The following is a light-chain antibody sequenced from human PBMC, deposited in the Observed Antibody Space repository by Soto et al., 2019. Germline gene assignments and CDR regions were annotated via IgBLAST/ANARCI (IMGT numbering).Light chain of an antibody. V-gene: IGLV2-14*01. CDR3: SSYAGSSTLV. CDR1: SSDVGGYTF. CDR2: EVT. Sequence: QSVLTQPASVSGSPGQSITISCTGTSSDVGGYTFDSWYQQHPGKAPKLVIYEVTTRPSGVSNRFSGSKSGNTASLTISGLQADDEADYFCSSYAGSSTLVFGGGTQLTVL. J-gene: IGLJ2*01.